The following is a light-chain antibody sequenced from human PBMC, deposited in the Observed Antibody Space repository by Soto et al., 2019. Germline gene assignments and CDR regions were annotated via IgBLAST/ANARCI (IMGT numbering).Light chain of an antibody. V-gene: IGLV2-14*01. CDR3: SSYTTSSTLPYV. CDR2: AVS. CDR1: SSDVGDYNY. J-gene: IGLJ1*01. Sequence: QSALTQPASVSGSPGQSITISCTGTSSDVGDYNYVSWYQQHPGKAPKLMIYAVSNRPSGVSNRFSGSKSGNTASLTISGLQAEDEADYYCSSYTTSSTLPYVFGSGT.